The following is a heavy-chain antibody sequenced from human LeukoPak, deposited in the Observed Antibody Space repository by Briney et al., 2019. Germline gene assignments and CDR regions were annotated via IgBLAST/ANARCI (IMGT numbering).Heavy chain of an antibody. CDR1: GYTFSNYG. J-gene: IGHJ5*02. CDR2: IRGDNGNT. V-gene: IGHV1-18*01. CDR3: ARDTQKIYFGSGKFDP. Sequence: ASVKASCKASGYTFSNYGISWVRQAPGQGLEWVGWIRGDNGNTNYAQKFQGRVTMTTETSTSTAYMELRSLRSDDTAVYYCARDTQKIYFGSGKFDPWGQGTLVTVSS. D-gene: IGHD3-10*01.